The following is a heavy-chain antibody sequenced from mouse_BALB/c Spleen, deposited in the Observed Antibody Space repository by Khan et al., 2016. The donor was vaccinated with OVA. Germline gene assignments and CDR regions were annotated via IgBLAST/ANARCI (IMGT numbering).Heavy chain of an antibody. CDR3: ASHLTGSFAY. J-gene: IGHJ3*01. D-gene: IGHD4-1*01. CDR2: ISSAGDYT. Sequence: EVQLLESGGDLVRPGGSLKLSCSASGFTFSTYSMSWVRQTPDKRLEWVATISSAGDYTFFPDSVKGRFTISRDNARNTLYPQMSSLRSEDTAMYYCASHLTGSFAYWGQGTLVTVSA. CDR1: GFTFSTYS. V-gene: IGHV5-6*01.